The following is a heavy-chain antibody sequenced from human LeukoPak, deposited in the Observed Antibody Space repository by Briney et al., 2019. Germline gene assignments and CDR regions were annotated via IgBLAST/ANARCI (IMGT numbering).Heavy chain of an antibody. CDR1: GNPFTSYA. V-gene: IGHV7-4-1*02. Sequence: AAAKAPFRTLGNPFTSYAMNWGQQAPGQGLGGWGWINTNTGNPTYAQGFTGRFVFSLDTSVSTAYLQISSLKAEDTAVYYCARSYYYEQYYFDYWGQGTLVTVSS. D-gene: IGHD3-22*01. J-gene: IGHJ4*02. CDR2: INTNTGNP. CDR3: ARSYYYEQYYFDY.